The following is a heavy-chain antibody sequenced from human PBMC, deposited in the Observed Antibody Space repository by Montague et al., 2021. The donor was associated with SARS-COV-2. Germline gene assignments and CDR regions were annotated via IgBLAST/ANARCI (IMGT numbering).Heavy chain of an antibody. CDR3: ARVPVGSKYYFDF. Sequence: CAISGDSVSDRRASWNWVKQSPAHGLTWLRGTYHMPKWYNDYAESVKSRITIDPDTSKHQFSLHLNSVTPEDTAVYYCARVPVGSKYYFDFWGQGTLVTVSS. CDR2: TYHMPKWYN. J-gene: IGHJ4*02. CDR1: GDSVSDRRAS. V-gene: IGHV6-1*01. D-gene: IGHD2-2*01.